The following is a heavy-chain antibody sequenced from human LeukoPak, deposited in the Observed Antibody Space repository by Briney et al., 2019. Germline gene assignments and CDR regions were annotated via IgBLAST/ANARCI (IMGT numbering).Heavy chain of an antibody. D-gene: IGHD3-22*01. Sequence: ASVKVSCKASGYTFAGYYMHWVRQAPGQGLEWMGWINPNSGDTNYAQKFQGRVTMTRDTSISTAYMELSRLTSDDTAMYYCARDRTSGYNWFDPWGQGTLVTVSS. CDR3: ARDRTSGYNWFDP. V-gene: IGHV1-2*02. CDR2: INPNSGDT. CDR1: GYTFAGYY. J-gene: IGHJ5*02.